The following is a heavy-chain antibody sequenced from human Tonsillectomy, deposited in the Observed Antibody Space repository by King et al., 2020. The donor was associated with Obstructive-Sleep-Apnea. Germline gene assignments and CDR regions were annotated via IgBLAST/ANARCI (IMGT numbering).Heavy chain of an antibody. V-gene: IGHV3-21*01. J-gene: IGHJ4*02. CDR1: GFTFSSYS. CDR2: ISSISSYI. Sequence: VQLVESGGGLVKPGGSLRLSCAASGFTFSSYSMNWVRQAPGKGLEWVSSISSISSYIYYADSVKGRFTISRDNAKNSLYLQMNSLRAEDTAVYYCAREGGGSALWLTKTTLSFDYWGQGTLVTVSS. CDR3: AREGGGSALWLTKTTLSFDY. D-gene: IGHD5-18*01.